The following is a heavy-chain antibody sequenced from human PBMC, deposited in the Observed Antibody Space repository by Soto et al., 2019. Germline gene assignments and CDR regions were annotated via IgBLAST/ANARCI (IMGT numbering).Heavy chain of an antibody. J-gene: IGHJ4*02. Sequence: QVQLVESGGGVVQPGRSLRLSCAASGFTFSSYAMHWVRQAPGKGLEWVAVISYDGSNKYYADSVKGRFTISRDNSKNKLYLQMNSLRAEDTAVYYCARDDGDYYGSGSLMVYWGQGTLVTVSS. CDR3: ARDDGDYYGSGSLMVY. V-gene: IGHV3-30-3*01. D-gene: IGHD3-10*01. CDR2: ISYDGSNK. CDR1: GFTFSSYA.